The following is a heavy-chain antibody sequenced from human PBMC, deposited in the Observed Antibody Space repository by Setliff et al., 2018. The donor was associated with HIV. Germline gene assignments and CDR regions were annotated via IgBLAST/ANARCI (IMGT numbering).Heavy chain of an antibody. J-gene: IGHJ4*02. CDR2: INHSGKT. Sequence: SETLSLTCTVSGDSASNSRYYWAWIRQPPGEGLEWIGEINHSGKTNYNPSLGSRVTISLATSKNQFSLSLRSLSAADTAVYYCARDKRYRFPFDSWGQGTLVTVSS. V-gene: IGHV4-39*07. CDR3: ARDKRYRFPFDS. CDR1: GDSASNSRYY. D-gene: IGHD2-2*02.